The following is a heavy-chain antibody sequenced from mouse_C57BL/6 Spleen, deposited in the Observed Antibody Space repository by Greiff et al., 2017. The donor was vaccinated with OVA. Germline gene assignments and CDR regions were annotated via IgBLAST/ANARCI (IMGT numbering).Heavy chain of an antibody. V-gene: IGHV5-4*01. CDR2: TSDGGSYA. CDR1: GFTFSSYA. J-gene: IGHJ3*01. Sequence: EVQVVESGGGLVKPGGSLKLPCAASGFTFSSYAMSWVRPTPEKRLEWDATTSDGGSYAYYPDNVKGRFTCSRDTAKTNLYRQMSHLKSEDTAMDYCARGYDYDGSWFAYWGQGTLVTVSA. CDR3: ARGYDYDGSWFAY. D-gene: IGHD2-4*01.